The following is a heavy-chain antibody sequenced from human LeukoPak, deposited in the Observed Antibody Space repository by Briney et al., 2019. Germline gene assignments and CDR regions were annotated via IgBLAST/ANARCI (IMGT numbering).Heavy chain of an antibody. CDR2: IYYSGST. CDR3: ARSGYCSRTTCYGPHAFDI. D-gene: IGHD2-2*01. CDR1: GGSISSYY. J-gene: IGHJ3*02. Sequence: PSETLSLTRTVSGGSISSYYWSWIRQPPGKGLEWIGYIYYSGSTNYNPSLKSRVTISVDTSKNQFSLKLSSVTAADTAVYYCARSGYCSRTTCYGPHAFDIWGQGTMVTVSS. V-gene: IGHV4-59*08.